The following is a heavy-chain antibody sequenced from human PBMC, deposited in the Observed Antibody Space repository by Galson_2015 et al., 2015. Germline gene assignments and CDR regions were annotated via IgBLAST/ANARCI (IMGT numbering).Heavy chain of an antibody. J-gene: IGHJ4*02. Sequence: SLRLSCAASGFTFSSYGLHWVRQAPGKGLEWVPIIWSGGSNKNYADSVKGRFTISRDDSKNTLYLQMNSLRVEDTAVYYCARDTGASRGSSVFDQWGQGTLVTVSS. CDR3: ARDTGASRGSSVFDQ. D-gene: IGHD6-6*01. CDR1: GFTFSSYG. V-gene: IGHV3-33*01. CDR2: IWSGGSNK.